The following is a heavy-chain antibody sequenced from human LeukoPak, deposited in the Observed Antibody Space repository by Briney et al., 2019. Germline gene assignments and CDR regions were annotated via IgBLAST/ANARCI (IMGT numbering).Heavy chain of an antibody. D-gene: IGHD6-19*01. V-gene: IGHV1-8*02. CDR3: ARPRRVAVAGTFDY. CDR2: MNPNSGNT. J-gene: IGHJ4*02. Sequence: ASVKVSCKASGYTFTSYDINWVRQATGQGLEWMGWMNPNSGNTGYAQKFQGRVTMTRNTSISTAYMELSSLRSEDTAVYYCARPRRVAVAGTFDYWGQGTLVTVSS. CDR1: GYTFTSYD.